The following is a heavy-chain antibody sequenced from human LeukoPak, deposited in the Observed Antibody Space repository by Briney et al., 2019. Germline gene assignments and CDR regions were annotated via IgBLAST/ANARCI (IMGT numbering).Heavy chain of an antibody. CDR1: GGSISSYY. D-gene: IGHD3-22*01. V-gene: IGHV4-59*08. J-gene: IGHJ4*02. CDR2: IYYSGST. Sequence: SETLSLTCTVSGGSISSYYWSWIRQPPGKGLEWMGYIYYSGSTNYNPSLKSRVTISVDTSKNQFSLKLSSVTAADTAVYYCATQAYDSSGYYPYWGQGTLVTVSS. CDR3: ATQAYDSSGYYPY.